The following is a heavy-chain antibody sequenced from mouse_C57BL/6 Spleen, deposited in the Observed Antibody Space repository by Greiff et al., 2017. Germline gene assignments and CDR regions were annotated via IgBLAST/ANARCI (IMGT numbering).Heavy chain of an antibody. J-gene: IGHJ4*01. D-gene: IGHD2-2*01. CDR2: IWSGGST. CDR3: ARSYGYAPYAMDY. CDR1: GFSLTSYG. Sequence: VKLVESGPGLVQPSQSLSITCTVSGFSLTSYGVHWVRQSPGKGLEWLGVIWSGGSTDYNAAFISRLSISKDNSKSQVFFKMNSLQADDTAIYYCARSYGYAPYAMDYWRQGTSVTVST. V-gene: IGHV2-2*01.